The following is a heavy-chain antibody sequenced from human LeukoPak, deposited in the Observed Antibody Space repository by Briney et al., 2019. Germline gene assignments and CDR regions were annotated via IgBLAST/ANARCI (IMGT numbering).Heavy chain of an antibody. D-gene: IGHD6-13*01. V-gene: IGHV3-23*01. CDR3: AKGLSSSTWADFDF. Sequence: GGSLRLSCAASGFTFDNHAMSWVRQAPGMGLEWVSGISGSDGTTNYADSVKGRFTVSRDNSKNTLYLQMNSLRGEDTAVYYCAKGLSSSTWADFDFWGQGTLVTVSS. CDR2: ISGSDGTT. J-gene: IGHJ4*02. CDR1: GFTFDNHA.